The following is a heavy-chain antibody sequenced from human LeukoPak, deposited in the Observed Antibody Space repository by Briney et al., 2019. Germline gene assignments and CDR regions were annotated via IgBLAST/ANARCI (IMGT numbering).Heavy chain of an antibody. CDR2: INPDGSTI. Sequence: RGSLRLSCAASGFTFSIYCVHWVRQAPGKGLVWVSRINPDGSTINYADSVKGRFTISRDNAKNTLYLQMNSLRAEDTAVYYYATAGNYRFDYWGQGTLVTVSS. CDR3: ATAGNYRFDY. D-gene: IGHD1-7*01. CDR1: GFTFSIYC. J-gene: IGHJ4*02. V-gene: IGHV3-74*01.